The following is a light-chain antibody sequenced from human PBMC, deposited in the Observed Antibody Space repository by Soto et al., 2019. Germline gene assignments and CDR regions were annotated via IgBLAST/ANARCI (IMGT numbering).Light chain of an antibody. CDR1: SSDVGRYNY. J-gene: IGLJ1*01. V-gene: IGLV2-8*01. CDR2: EVS. CDR3: SSYAGSNKSV. Sequence: QSALTQPRSVSGSPGQSVAISCTGTSSDVGRYNYVSWYQQLPDKPPKLMIYEVSKRPSGVPDRFSGSKSGNTASLTVSGLQAEDEADYYCSSYAGSNKSVFGTGTKLTVL.